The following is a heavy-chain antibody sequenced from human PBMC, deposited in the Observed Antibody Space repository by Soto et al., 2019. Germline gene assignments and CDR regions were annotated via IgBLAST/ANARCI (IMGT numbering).Heavy chain of an antibody. J-gene: IGHJ2*01. CDR1: GGSFSEYY. D-gene: IGHD6-19*01. CDR3: ARLLVGSGWQYWHFDL. Sequence: SETLSLTCAVYGGSFSEYYCSWIRQPQGKGLEWIGEINQSGSTNSNPSIKSRVTISVDTSKNLFSLRLSSVTAADTAVYYCARLLVGSGWQYWHFDLWGRRTLVTVSS. CDR2: INQSGST. V-gene: IGHV4-34*01.